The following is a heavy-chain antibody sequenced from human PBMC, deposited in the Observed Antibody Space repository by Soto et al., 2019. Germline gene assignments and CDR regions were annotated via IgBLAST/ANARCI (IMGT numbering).Heavy chain of an antibody. CDR3: ARGGSLFWYFDL. V-gene: IGHV1-3*01. CDR1: GYTFTSYA. Sequence: QVQLVQSGAEVKKPGASVKVSCKASGYTFTSYAMHWVRQAPGQRLEWMGWINAGNGNTKYSQKFQGRVTITRDTAASTAYMDLSSLREEDTAVYFCARGGSLFWYFDLWGRGTLVTVSS. J-gene: IGHJ2*01. CDR2: INAGNGNT. D-gene: IGHD3-16*01.